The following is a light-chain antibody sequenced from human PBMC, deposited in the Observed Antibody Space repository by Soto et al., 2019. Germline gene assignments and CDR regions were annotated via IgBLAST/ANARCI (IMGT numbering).Light chain of an antibody. Sequence: DIPLTQSPSSLSASAGDRAAITCRASQSVSSWLAWYQQKPGHAPRLLIYDASTWASGVPSRFSGSGSGTEFTLTISSLQPDYFATYYCQQYNSYSRTFGQGTKVDIK. CDR2: DAS. J-gene: IGKJ1*01. CDR1: QSVSSW. CDR3: QQYNSYSRT. V-gene: IGKV1-5*01.